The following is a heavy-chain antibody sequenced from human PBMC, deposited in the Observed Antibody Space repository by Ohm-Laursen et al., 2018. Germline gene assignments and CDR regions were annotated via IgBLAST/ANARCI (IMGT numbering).Heavy chain of an antibody. CDR3: ARITGTRYYFDY. J-gene: IGHJ4*02. D-gene: IGHD1-1*01. CDR1: GFSLSTSGMC. Sequence: TQTLTLTGTFSGFSLSTSGMCVSWIRQPPGKALEWLARIDWDDDKYYSTSLKTRLTISKDTSKNQVVLTMTNMDPVDTATYYCARITGTRYYFDYWGQGTLVTVSS. V-gene: IGHV2-70*11. CDR2: IDWDDDK.